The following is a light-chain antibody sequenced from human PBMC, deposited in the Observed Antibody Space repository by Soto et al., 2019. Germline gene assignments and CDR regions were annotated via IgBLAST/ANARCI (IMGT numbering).Light chain of an antibody. Sequence: EIVVAQTPTTVSLAPGGRATLSCRASQSVRSNSAWYQQKPGQAPRLLIYGASTRATGIPPRFSGSGSGTEFTLTISSLQSEDFAVYSCQQYNNWPPEITFGQGTRLEIK. CDR2: GAS. CDR1: QSVRSN. J-gene: IGKJ5*01. V-gene: IGKV3-15*01. CDR3: QQYNNWPPEIT.